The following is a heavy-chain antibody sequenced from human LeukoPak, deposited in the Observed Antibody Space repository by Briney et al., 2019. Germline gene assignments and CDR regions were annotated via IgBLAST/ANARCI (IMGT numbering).Heavy chain of an antibody. D-gene: IGHD3-10*01. CDR2: IRNKAKSYTT. CDR3: ARIYYASGSHRYDY. CDR1: GFTFSNCE. V-gene: IGHV3-72*01. J-gene: IGHJ4*02. Sequence: QPGGSLRLSCAASGFTFSNCEMNWVRQAPGKGLEWVGRIRNKAKSYTTDYAASVKGRFTISRDDSKNSLYLHMNSLKTEDTAVYYCARIYYASGSHRYDYWGQGTLVTVSS.